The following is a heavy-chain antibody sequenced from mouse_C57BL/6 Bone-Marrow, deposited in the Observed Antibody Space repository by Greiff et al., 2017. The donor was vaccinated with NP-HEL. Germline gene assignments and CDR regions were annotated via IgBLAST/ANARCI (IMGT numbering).Heavy chain of an antibody. Sequence: QVHVKQSGAELVKPGASVKMSCKASGYTFTTYPIEWMKQNHGKSLEWIGNFHPYNDDTKYNEKFKGKATLTVEKSSSTVYLELSRLTSDDSAVYYCARKDGNSYAMDYWGQGTSVTVSS. CDR1: GYTFTTYP. CDR2: FHPYNDDT. V-gene: IGHV1-47*01. D-gene: IGHD2-1*01. J-gene: IGHJ4*01. CDR3: ARKDGNSYAMDY.